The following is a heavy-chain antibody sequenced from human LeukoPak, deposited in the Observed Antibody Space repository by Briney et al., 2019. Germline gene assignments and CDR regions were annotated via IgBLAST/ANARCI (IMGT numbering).Heavy chain of an antibody. CDR3: TTVVYYYDSEMDV. Sequence: GGSLRLSCAASGFTFSNAWMSWVRQAPGKGLEWVGRIKSKTDGGTTDYAAPVKGRFTISRDDSKNTLYLQMNSLKTEDTAVYYCTTVVYYYDSEMDVWGKGTTVTISS. CDR1: GFTFSNAW. V-gene: IGHV3-15*01. J-gene: IGHJ6*04. D-gene: IGHD3-22*01. CDR2: IKSKTDGGTT.